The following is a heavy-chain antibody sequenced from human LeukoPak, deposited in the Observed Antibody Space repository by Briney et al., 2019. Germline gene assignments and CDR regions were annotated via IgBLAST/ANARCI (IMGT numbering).Heavy chain of an antibody. J-gene: IGHJ4*02. CDR3: ARVGGGYDSSGYYRD. CDR1: GYTFTGYY. D-gene: IGHD3-22*01. CDR2: INPNSGGT. Sequence: GASVKVSCKASGYTFTGYYMHWVLQAPGQGLEWMGWINPNSGGTNYAQKFQGRVTMTRDTSISTAYMELSRLRSDDTAVYYCARVGGGYDSSGYYRDWGQGTLVTVSS. V-gene: IGHV1-2*02.